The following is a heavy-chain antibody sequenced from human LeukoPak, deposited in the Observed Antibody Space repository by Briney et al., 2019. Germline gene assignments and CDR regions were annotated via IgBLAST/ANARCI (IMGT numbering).Heavy chain of an antibody. CDR1: GFTFSSYA. CDR2: ISYDGSNK. D-gene: IGHD2-15*01. CDR3: ARDSELGYCSGGSCYWGGGFDY. V-gene: IGHV3-30*04. Sequence: PGGSLRLSCAASGFTFSSYAMHWVRQAPGKGLEWVAVISYDGSNKYYADSVKGRFTISRDNSKNTLYLQMNSLRAEDTAVYYCARDSELGYCSGGSCYWGGGFDYWGQGTLVTVSS. J-gene: IGHJ4*02.